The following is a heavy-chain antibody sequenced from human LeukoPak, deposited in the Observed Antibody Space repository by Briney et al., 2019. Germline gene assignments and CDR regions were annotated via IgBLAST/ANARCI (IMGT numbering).Heavy chain of an antibody. CDR1: GFTFSSYA. CDR3: ARPIDNGSGSYYFDY. V-gene: IGHV3-23*01. Sequence: SGGSLRLSCAASGFTFSSYAMSWVRQAPGKGLEWVSAISGSGGSTYYADSVKGRFTISGDNSKNTLSLQMNTLRPEDTAVYYCARPIDNGSGSYYFDYWGQGTLVTVSS. D-gene: IGHD3-10*01. CDR2: ISGSGGST. J-gene: IGHJ4*02.